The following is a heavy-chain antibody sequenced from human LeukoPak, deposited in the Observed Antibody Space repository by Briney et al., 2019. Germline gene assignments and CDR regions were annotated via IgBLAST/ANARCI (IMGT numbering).Heavy chain of an antibody. D-gene: IGHD3-22*01. J-gene: IGHJ4*02. CDR3: ARGYYDSRGDFDY. V-gene: IGHV1-8*01. CDR2: MNPDSGNT. Sequence: ASVKVSCKVSGYTLTELSMHWVRQAPGQGLEWMGWMNPDSGNTDSAQKFQGRVTMTRNTSISTAYMELSSLRSEDTAIYYCARGYYDSRGDFDYWGQGTLVTVSS. CDR1: GYTLTELS.